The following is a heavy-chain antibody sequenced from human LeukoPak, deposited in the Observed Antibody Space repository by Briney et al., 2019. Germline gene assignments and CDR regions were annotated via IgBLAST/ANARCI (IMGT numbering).Heavy chain of an antibody. CDR3: ARVGGYSYGSYYFDY. CDR2: ISSSGSTI. J-gene: IGHJ4*02. CDR1: GFTFSSYE. D-gene: IGHD5-18*01. V-gene: IGHV3-48*03. Sequence: GGSLRLSCAASGFTFSSYEMSWVRQAPGKGLEWVSYISSSGSTIYYADSVKGRFTISRDNAKNSLYLQMNSLRAEDTAVYYCARVGGYSYGSYYFDYWGQGTLVTVSS.